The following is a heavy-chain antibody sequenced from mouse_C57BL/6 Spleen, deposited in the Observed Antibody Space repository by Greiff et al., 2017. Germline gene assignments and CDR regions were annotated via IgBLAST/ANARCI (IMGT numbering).Heavy chain of an antibody. V-gene: IGHV1-64*01. CDR1: GYTFTSYW. D-gene: IGHD2-4*01. CDR2: IHPNSGST. Sequence: QVQLQQPGAELVKPGASVKLSCKASGYTFTSYWMHWVKQRPGQGLEWIGMIHPNSGSTNYNEKFKSKATLTVDKSSSTAYMQLSSLTSEDSAVYYCARNIFYDYEGYYAMDYWGQGTSVTVSS. CDR3: ARNIFYDYEGYYAMDY. J-gene: IGHJ4*01.